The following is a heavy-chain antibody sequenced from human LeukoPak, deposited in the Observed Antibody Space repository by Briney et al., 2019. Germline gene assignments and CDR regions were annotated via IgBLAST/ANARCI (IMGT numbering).Heavy chain of an antibody. Sequence: GGSLRLSCAASGFTFSSYWMSWVRQAPGKGLEWVANIKQDGSEKYYVDSVKGRSTASRDNAKNSLYLQMNSLRAEDTAVYYCARVFNFWSGYYRDSWGQGTLVTVSS. D-gene: IGHD3-3*01. V-gene: IGHV3-7*04. CDR3: ARVFNFWSGYYRDS. CDR2: IKQDGSEK. J-gene: IGHJ4*02. CDR1: GFTFSSYW.